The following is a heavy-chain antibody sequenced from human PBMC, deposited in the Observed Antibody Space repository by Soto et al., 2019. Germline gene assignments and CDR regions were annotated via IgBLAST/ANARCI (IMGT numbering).Heavy chain of an antibody. CDR2: IYYSGST. V-gene: IGHV4-30-4*01. CDR3: ARDWGRSPYYYYGMDV. CDR1: GGSISSGDYY. J-gene: IGHJ6*02. Sequence: SETLSLTCTVSGGSISSGDYYWSWIRQPPGKGMEWIGYIYYSGSTYYKPSLKSRVTISVDTSKNQFYLKLSSVTAADTALYYCARDWGRSPYYYYGMDVWGQGTTVTVSS. D-gene: IGHD7-27*01.